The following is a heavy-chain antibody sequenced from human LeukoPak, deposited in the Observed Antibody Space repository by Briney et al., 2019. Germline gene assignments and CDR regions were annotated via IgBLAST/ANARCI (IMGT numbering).Heavy chain of an antibody. D-gene: IGHD3-3*01. Sequence: TSETLSLTCAVSGGSISSSNWWSWVRQPPGKGLEWIGEIYHSGSTNYNPSLKSRVTISVDKSKNQFSLKLSSVTAADTAVYYCARSGSHITTAPNDAFDIWGQGTMVTVSS. CDR1: GGSISSSNW. J-gene: IGHJ3*02. V-gene: IGHV4-4*02. CDR2: IYHSGST. CDR3: ARSGSHITTAPNDAFDI.